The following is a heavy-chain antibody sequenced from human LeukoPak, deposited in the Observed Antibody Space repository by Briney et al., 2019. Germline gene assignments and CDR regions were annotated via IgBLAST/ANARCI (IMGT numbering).Heavy chain of an antibody. V-gene: IGHV3-33*08. CDR1: GFTFSSYA. J-gene: IGHJ4*02. CDR3: ARARGMATTPPDS. D-gene: IGHD5-24*01. CDR2: LWYDGTNR. Sequence: PGGSLRLSCAASGFTFSSYAIHWVRQAPGKGLEWMGVLWYDGTNRYYADSVKDRFTISRDNPKNTLYLQMNSLRAEDTAIYYCARARGMATTPPDSWGLGTLVTVSS.